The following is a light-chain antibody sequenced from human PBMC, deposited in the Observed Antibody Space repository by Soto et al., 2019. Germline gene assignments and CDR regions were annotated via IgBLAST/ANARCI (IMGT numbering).Light chain of an antibody. CDR3: QHRDNWSYI. Sequence: EIVLTQSPGTLSLSPGERATLSCRSSQSVNSNYLAWYQQKPGQAPRLLIYAASSRAAGIPARFSGSGSGTDYTLTISSLEAEDFAVYYCQHRDNWSYIFGQGTKLEIK. J-gene: IGKJ2*01. V-gene: IGKV3D-20*02. CDR2: AAS. CDR1: QSVNSNY.